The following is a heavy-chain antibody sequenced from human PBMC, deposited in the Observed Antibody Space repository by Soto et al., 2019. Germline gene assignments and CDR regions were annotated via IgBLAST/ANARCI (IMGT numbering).Heavy chain of an antibody. J-gene: IGHJ4*02. D-gene: IGHD3-10*01. CDR2: INPIGGRT. V-gene: IGHV1-46*01. CDR3: AREVRGSGSPRFDY. Sequence: ASVKVSCKASGYTFTTYYMHWVRPAPGQGLEWMGRINPIGGRTNYAQKLQGRVTITADESTSTAYMELSSLRSEDTAVYYCAREVRGSGSPRFDYWGQGTLVTVSS. CDR1: GYTFTTYY.